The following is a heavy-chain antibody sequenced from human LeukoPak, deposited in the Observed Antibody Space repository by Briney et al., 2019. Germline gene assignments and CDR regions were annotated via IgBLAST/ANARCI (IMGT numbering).Heavy chain of an antibody. CDR1: GFTFSSYA. J-gene: IGHJ5*02. CDR2: ISGSGGST. V-gene: IGHV3-23*01. D-gene: IGHD3-10*01. Sequence: PGGSLRLSCAASGFTFSSYAMSWVRQAPGKGLEWVSAISGSGGSTYYEDSVKGRFTISRDNSKNTLYLQMNSLRAEDTAVYYCAKGAGYYYGSGSANCFDPWGQGTLVSVSS. CDR3: AKGAGYYYGSGSANCFDP.